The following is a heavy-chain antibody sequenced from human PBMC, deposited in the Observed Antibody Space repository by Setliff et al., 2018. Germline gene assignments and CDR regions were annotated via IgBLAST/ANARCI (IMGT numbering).Heavy chain of an antibody. Sequence: SETLSLTCSVSGASVSSNDYFWAWIRQPPRERLHWIGTLYPSGFTYYNPSLRDRVTISADSSKDELSLSLQSVTAADSAVYYCARQPYSTTYYYYYYYMDVWGKGTTVTVSS. CDR3: ARQPYSTTYYYYYYYMDV. CDR1: GASVSSNDYF. D-gene: IGHD6-13*01. V-gene: IGHV4-39*01. J-gene: IGHJ6*03. CDR2: LYPSGFT.